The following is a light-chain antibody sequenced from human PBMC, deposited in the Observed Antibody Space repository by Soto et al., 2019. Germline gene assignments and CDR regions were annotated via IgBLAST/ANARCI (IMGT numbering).Light chain of an antibody. CDR2: GAS. J-gene: IGKJ4*01. Sequence: EIVLTQSPGTLSLSPGERATLSCRASQSVSSSYLAWYQQKPGQAPRLLIYGASSRDTGIPDRFSGSGSGTDFTLTISRLEPEDFAQYYCQQYGRSPAFGGGTKVEIK. CDR1: QSVSSSY. CDR3: QQYGRSPA. V-gene: IGKV3-20*01.